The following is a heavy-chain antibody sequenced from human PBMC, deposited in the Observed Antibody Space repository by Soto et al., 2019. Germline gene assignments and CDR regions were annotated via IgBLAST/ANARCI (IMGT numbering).Heavy chain of an antibody. CDR3: ARATGYCSGGSCYGY. CDR2: IIPILGIA. D-gene: IGHD2-15*01. CDR1: GGTFSSYT. V-gene: IGHV1-69*02. Sequence: ASVKVSCKASGGTFSSYTISWVRQAPGQGLEWMGRIIPILGIANYAQKFQGRVTITADKSTSTAYMELSSLRSEDTAVYYCARATGYCSGGSCYGYWVQGTLVTAPQ. J-gene: IGHJ4*02.